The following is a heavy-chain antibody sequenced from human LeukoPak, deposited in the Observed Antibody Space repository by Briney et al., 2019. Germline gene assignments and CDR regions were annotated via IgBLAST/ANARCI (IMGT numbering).Heavy chain of an antibody. CDR2: ISNNGGST. CDR1: GFTFSSYA. J-gene: IGHJ4*02. CDR3: ATPFDY. Sequence: GGSLRLSCATSGFTFSSYAMSWVRQAPGKGLEWVSTISNNGGSTYYADSVKGRFTISRDNAKNSLYLQMNSLRAEDTAVYYCATPFDYWGQGTLVTVSS. V-gene: IGHV3-23*01.